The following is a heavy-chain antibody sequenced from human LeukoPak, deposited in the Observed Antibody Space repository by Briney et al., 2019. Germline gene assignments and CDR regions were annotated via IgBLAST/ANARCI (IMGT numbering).Heavy chain of an antibody. Sequence: GGSLRLSCAASGFTFSSYGMNWVRQAPGRGLEWVSSISSSSSYIYYADSVKGRFTISRDNAKNSLYLQMNSLRAEDTAVYYCARDNPTSNYYDSSGKYRGDYWGQGTLVTVSS. CDR3: ARDNPTSNYYDSSGKYRGDY. D-gene: IGHD3-22*01. CDR1: GFTFSSYG. J-gene: IGHJ4*02. CDR2: ISSSSSYI. V-gene: IGHV3-21*01.